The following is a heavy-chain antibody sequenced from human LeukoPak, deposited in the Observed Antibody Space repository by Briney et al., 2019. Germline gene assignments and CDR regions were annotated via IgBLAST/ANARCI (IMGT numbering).Heavy chain of an antibody. CDR2: INDDETST. Sequence: GGSLRLSCAASGFSFSSSWMHWVRQVPGKGLEWVSRINDDETSTTYAESVKGRFTISRDNAKNTLFLQMNSLRAEDTAVYYCATTGSGSYYEYWGQGTLVTVSS. D-gene: IGHD1-26*01. V-gene: IGHV3-74*01. CDR1: GFSFSSSW. J-gene: IGHJ4*02. CDR3: ATTGSGSYYEY.